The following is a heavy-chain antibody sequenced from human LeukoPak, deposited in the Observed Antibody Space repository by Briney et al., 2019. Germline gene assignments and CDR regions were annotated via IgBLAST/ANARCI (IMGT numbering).Heavy chain of an antibody. CDR1: GFTFSSNY. CDR2: AYSGGIT. J-gene: IGHJ5*02. D-gene: IGHD4-11*01. CDR3: SRVGGDYTPNRFDP. V-gene: IGHV3-53*01. Sequence: GGSLRLSCAASGFTFSSNYMSWVRQAPGKGLEWVSVAYSGGITYYLDSVKGRFTVSRDNAKNTLYLQMDSLRGEDPALFFFSRVGGDYTPNRFDPWGQGTLVTVSS.